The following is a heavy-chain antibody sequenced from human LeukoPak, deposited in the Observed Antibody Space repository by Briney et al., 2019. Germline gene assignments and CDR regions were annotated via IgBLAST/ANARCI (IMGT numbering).Heavy chain of an antibody. V-gene: IGHV1-2*02. CDR1: GHTLTPYA. D-gene: IGHD1-26*01. Sequence: ASVKVSCKASGHTLTPYAMLWVRQAPGQGLEWMGWINPYTGDTNSAQKFQGRVTMTRDTSISTAYMELSRLTSDDSAVYYCARDLESPGELKYYYYMDVWGNGTTVTVSS. J-gene: IGHJ6*03. CDR3: ARDLESPGELKYYYYMDV. CDR2: INPYTGDT.